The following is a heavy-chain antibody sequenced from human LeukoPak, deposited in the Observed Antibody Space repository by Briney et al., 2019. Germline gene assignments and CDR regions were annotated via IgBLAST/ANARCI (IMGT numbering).Heavy chain of an antibody. V-gene: IGHV5-51*01. CDR2: IYPGDSDT. D-gene: IGHD3-16*01. Sequence: GESLKISCKGSEYSFTSYWIGWVRQMPGKGLEWMGVIYPGDSDTRYSPSFQGQVTISADKSISTAYLQWSSLKASGTAMYYCARLSGGDVISDWFDPWGQGTLVTVSS. J-gene: IGHJ5*02. CDR1: EYSFTSYW. CDR3: ARLSGGDVISDWFDP.